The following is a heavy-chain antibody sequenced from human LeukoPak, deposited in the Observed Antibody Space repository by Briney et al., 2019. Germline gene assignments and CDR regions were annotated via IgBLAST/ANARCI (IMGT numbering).Heavy chain of an antibody. J-gene: IGHJ4*02. V-gene: IGHV3-21*01. CDR3: ARDMSYYDSSGCSDY. CDR2: ISSSSSYI. Sequence: GGSLRLFCAASGFTFSSYSMNWVRQAPGKGLEWVSSISSSSSYIYYADSVKGRFTISRDNAKNSLYLQMNSLRAEDTAVYYCARDMSYYDSSGCSDYWGQGTLVTVSS. D-gene: IGHD3-22*01. CDR1: GFTFSSYS.